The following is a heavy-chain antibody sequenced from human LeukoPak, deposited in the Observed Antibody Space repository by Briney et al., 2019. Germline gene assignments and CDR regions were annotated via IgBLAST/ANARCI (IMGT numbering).Heavy chain of an antibody. CDR2: IFSAGNT. J-gene: IGHJ3*02. D-gene: IGHD4-23*01. V-gene: IGHV4-59*01. CDR1: GGSISNYY. CDR3: VRDYGGSGAFDI. Sequence: SETLSLTCTVSGGSISNYYWSWSRQPPGKGLEWIGYIFSAGNTNYNPSLKSRVTISVDTSQNQFSLRLTSVTAADTAVYYCVRDYGGSGAFDIWAQGTMVTVSS.